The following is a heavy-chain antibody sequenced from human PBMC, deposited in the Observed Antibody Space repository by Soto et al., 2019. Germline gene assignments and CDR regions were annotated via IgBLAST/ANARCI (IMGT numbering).Heavy chain of an antibody. Sequence: SETLSLTCTVSGASINNTSYYWGWIRQSPGKGLEWIGNIYYSGKTYYSPSLKSRVSISVDASRNQFSLRLSSVTVADTAVYYCGRPWGIGLTPPGPWGQGVLVTVSS. D-gene: IGHD6-13*01. CDR2: IYYSGKT. CDR1: GASINNTSYY. J-gene: IGHJ5*02. CDR3: GRPWGIGLTPPGP. V-gene: IGHV4-39*01.